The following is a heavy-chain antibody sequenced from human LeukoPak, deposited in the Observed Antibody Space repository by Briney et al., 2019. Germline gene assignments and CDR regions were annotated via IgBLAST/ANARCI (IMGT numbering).Heavy chain of an antibody. CDR1: GFTFSSYW. CDR2: IKQDGSEK. V-gene: IGHV3-7*01. D-gene: IGHD3-10*01. Sequence: GGSLRLSCAASGFTFSSYWVSWVRQAPGKGLEWVANIKQDGSEKYYVDSVKGRFTISRGNAKNSLYLQMNSLRAEDTAVYYCARSTQYYYGSGSYYNDRFDYWGQGTLVTVSS. CDR3: ARSTQYYYGSGSYYNDRFDY. J-gene: IGHJ4*02.